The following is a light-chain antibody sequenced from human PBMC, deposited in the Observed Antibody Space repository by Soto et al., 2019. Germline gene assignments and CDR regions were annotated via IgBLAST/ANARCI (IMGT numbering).Light chain of an antibody. CDR2: EIN. J-gene: IGLJ1*01. Sequence: QSALTQPPSASGSPGQSVTISCTGTSSDVGGYNYVSWYQQHPGKAPKLMIYEINKRPSGVPDRFSGSKSGNTASLTVSGLQAVDEADYDCSSYAGSNNLAFGPGTK. CDR3: SSYAGSNNLA. CDR1: SSDVGGYNY. V-gene: IGLV2-8*01.